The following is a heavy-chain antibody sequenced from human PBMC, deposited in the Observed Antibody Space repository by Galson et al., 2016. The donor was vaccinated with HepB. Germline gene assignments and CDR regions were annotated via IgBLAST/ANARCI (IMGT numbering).Heavy chain of an antibody. V-gene: IGHV5-51*03. D-gene: IGHD3-3*01. J-gene: IGHJ6*02. CDR2: IYPGNSET. Sequence: QSGAEVKKPGESLKISCKASGYRFGTYWVAWVRQMPGKGPEWMGIIYPGNSETFYSPSFQGQVTISVDKSISTAYLQGSSLTASETAMYYCPRSLTGSYDFWGAIYNYYAMDVWGQGTTVTVS. CDR3: PRSLTGSYDFWGAIYNYYAMDV. CDR1: GYRFGTYW.